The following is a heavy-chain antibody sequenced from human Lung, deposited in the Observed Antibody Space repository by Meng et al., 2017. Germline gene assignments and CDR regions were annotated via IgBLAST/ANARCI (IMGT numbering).Heavy chain of an antibody. V-gene: IGHV4-34*01. CDR2: INHSGST. D-gene: IGHD4-11*01. J-gene: IGHJ4*02. CDR1: GGSFSDYY. Sequence: QVQLQHGGDGLLKPSETLSLTCVVSGGSFSDYYWSWIRQPPGKGLEWIGEINHSGSTNYNPSLESRATISVDTSQNNLSLKLSSVTAADSAVYYCARGPTTMAHDFDYWGQGTLVTVSS. CDR3: ARGPTTMAHDFDY.